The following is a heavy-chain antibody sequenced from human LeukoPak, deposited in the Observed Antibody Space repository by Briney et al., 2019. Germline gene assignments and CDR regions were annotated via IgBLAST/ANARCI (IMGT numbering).Heavy chain of an antibody. CDR1: GFTLRNYA. CDR2: IAGSSGTI. CDR3: LKDSSI. V-gene: IGHV3-23*01. D-gene: IGHD3-9*01. J-gene: IGHJ4*02. Sequence: PGGSLRLSCVASGFTLRNYAMSWVRQAPGKGLEWVSAIAGSSGTIYYADSMKGRFTISRDNSKNTLYLQMNSLRADDTALYYYLKDSSIWGQGTLVTVSS.